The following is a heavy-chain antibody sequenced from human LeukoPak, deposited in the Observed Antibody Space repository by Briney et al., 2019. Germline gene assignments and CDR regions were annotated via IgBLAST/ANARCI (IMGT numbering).Heavy chain of an antibody. CDR2: ISGSVGST. CDR3: AKEGPRSAYYYDSSGLIYYFDY. D-gene: IGHD3-22*01. CDR1: GFTFSRYA. Sequence: GGSLRLSCAASGFTFSRYAMYWVRRAPGKGLEWVSGISGSVGSTYYADSVKGRVTISRDNAKNSLYLQMNSLRAEDTAVYYCAKEGPRSAYYYDSSGLIYYFDYWGQGTLVTVSS. J-gene: IGHJ4*02. V-gene: IGHV3-23*01.